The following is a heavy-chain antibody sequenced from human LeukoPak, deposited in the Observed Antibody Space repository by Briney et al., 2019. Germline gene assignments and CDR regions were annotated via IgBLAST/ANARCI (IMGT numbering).Heavy chain of an antibody. Sequence: GGSLRLSCAASGFTFSSYAMTWVRQAPGKGLEWVSTVSGSVVSTYYADSVKGRFTISRDNSKNTLYLQMNSLRAEDTAVYYCAKGDSVNYYGSGSYRNHGAFDIWGQGTMVTVSS. CDR2: VSGSVVST. J-gene: IGHJ3*02. CDR1: GFTFSSYA. CDR3: AKGDSVNYYGSGSYRNHGAFDI. D-gene: IGHD3-10*01. V-gene: IGHV3-23*01.